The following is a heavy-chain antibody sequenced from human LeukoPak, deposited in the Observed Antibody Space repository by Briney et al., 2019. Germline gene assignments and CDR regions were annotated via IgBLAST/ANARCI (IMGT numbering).Heavy chain of an antibody. CDR1: GVSLSTTGVD. CDR2: IYWDDSN. Sequence: SGLTLVKPTQTLTLTCTLSGVSLSTTGVDVGWIRQPPGKALEWLALIYWDDSNLYNPSMKSRVTITKDTSKKQVVLTVTNMAPADTATYYCAHMGHALELNYWGQGTLVTASS. V-gene: IGHV2-5*02. D-gene: IGHD3-10*01. CDR3: AHMGHALELNY. J-gene: IGHJ4*02.